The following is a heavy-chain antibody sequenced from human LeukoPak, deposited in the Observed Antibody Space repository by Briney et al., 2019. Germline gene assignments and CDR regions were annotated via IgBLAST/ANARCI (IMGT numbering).Heavy chain of an antibody. J-gene: IGHJ5*02. CDR1: GGTFSSYA. V-gene: IGHV1-69*05. Sequence: SVKVSCMASGGTFSSYAISWVRQAPGQGLEWMGGIIPIFGTANYAQKFQGRVTITTDESTSTAYMELSSLRSEDTAVYYCAGAHPGVVVPAADNWFDPWGQGTLVTVSS. CDR2: IIPIFGTA. D-gene: IGHD2-2*01. CDR3: AGAHPGVVVPAADNWFDP.